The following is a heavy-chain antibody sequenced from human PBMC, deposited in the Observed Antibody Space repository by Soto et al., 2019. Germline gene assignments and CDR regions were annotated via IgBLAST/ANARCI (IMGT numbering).Heavy chain of an antibody. D-gene: IGHD5-12*01. J-gene: IGHJ4*02. CDR1: GGSISSSSYY. Sequence: QLQLQESGPGLVKPSETLSLTCTVSGGSISSSSYYWGWIRQPPGKGLEWIGSIYYSGSTYYNPSLKSRVTIAVDTSNNQFSLKLSSVTAADTAVYYCAIRVEMATIDYFDYWGQGTLVTVSS. CDR2: IYYSGST. CDR3: AIRVEMATIDYFDY. V-gene: IGHV4-39*01.